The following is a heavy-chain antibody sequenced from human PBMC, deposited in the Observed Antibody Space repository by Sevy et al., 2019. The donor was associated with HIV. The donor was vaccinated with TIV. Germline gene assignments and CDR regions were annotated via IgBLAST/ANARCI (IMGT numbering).Heavy chain of an antibody. V-gene: IGHV1-18*04. D-gene: IGHD3-22*01. CDR3: ARDTYYYDSSGYYWFDY. Sequence: ASVKVSCKASGYTFTSYGISWVRQAPGQGLEWMGWISAYNGNTNYAQKLQGRVTMTTDTSTSTAYMELRSLGSDDTAVYYCARDTYYYDSSGYYWFDYWGQGTLVTVSS. CDR1: GYTFTSYG. CDR2: ISAYNGNT. J-gene: IGHJ4*02.